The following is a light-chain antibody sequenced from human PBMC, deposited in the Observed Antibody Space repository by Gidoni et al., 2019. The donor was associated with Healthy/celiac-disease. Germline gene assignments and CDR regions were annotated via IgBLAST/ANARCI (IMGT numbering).Light chain of an antibody. V-gene: IGKV1-39*01. CDR1: QSHSSY. Sequence: DIQMTQSPSSLSASIRERVTITCQASQSHSSYLNLYQQKPGKAPNLLIYAASNLKSGVPARSSGSGSGTDFTFTISSMKPEDFDTYYCQQSYNTPRWTFGQGTQVEIK. J-gene: IGKJ1*01. CDR3: QQSYNTPRWT. CDR2: AAS.